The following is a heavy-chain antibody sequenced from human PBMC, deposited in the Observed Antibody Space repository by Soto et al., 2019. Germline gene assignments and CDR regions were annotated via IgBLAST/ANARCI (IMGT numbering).Heavy chain of an antibody. J-gene: IGHJ4*01. CDR3: TTLPRFASSGYHYPTLDY. V-gene: IGHV3-15*07. CDR1: GFTFSNAW. CDR2: IKSKADGETT. Sequence: EVQLVESGGGLMKPGGSLRLSCAASGFTFSNAWMNWVRQAPGKGLEWVGRIKSKADGETTDYAAPVKGRFSISRDDSESTLYLEMISLRSEDTAVYYCTTLPRFASSGYHYPTLDYWGHGTMVTVSS. D-gene: IGHD3-22*01.